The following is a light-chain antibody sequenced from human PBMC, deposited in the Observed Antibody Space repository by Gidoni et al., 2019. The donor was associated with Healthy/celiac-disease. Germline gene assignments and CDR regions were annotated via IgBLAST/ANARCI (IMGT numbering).Light chain of an antibody. CDR2: AAS. V-gene: IGKV1-39*01. Sequence: DIQMTQSPSSLSASVGDRVTITCRASQSISSYLNWYQQKPGKAPKILIYAASSLQSGVPSRFSGSGSGTDFTLTISSLQPEDFATNYCQQSYSTPWTFGQGTKVEIK. CDR3: QQSYSTPWT. CDR1: QSISSY. J-gene: IGKJ1*01.